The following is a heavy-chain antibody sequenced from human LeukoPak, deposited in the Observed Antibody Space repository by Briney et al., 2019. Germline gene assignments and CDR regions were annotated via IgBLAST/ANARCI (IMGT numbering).Heavy chain of an antibody. CDR3: ARAGCGSGSHCADYSYGWDA. CDR2: INPNSGDT. J-gene: IGHJ6*01. D-gene: IGHD3-10*01. CDR1: GYTFSGYY. Sequence: ASVRPSRKVSGYTFSGYYMHWVRQAPGQGLEWMGWINPNSGDTKYSQKFQGRVTMTRDTSISTAYMEVSRLTSDDTAIYYCARAGCGSGSHCADYSYGWDAWGRATGDSVSS. V-gene: IGHV1-2*02.